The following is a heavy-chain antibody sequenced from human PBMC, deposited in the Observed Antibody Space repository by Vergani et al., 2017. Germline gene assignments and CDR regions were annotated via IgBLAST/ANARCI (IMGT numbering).Heavy chain of an antibody. CDR2: INHSGNT. J-gene: IGHJ6*03. D-gene: IGHD2-2*02. V-gene: IGHV4-34*01. CDR3: ARAPRVPAAIGDYYYYMDV. Sequence: QVQLQQWGAGLLKPSETLSLTCAVYGGSFSGYYWSWIRQPPGKGLEWIGEINHSGNTNYNPSLKRRVTISVDTSKNQFSLKLSSVTAADTAVYYCARAPRVPAAIGDYYYYMDVWGKGTTVTVSS. CDR1: GGSFSGYY.